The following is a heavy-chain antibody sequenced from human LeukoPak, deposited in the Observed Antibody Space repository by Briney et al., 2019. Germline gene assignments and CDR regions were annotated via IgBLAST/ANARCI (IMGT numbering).Heavy chain of an antibody. CDR1: GFTFSDYY. CDR3: ARACSSTSCYSGVLFDH. D-gene: IGHD2-2*02. Sequence: GGSLRLSCAASGFTFSDYYMGWIRQAPGKGLEWVSYITISGGTIYYADSVKGRFTISRDNAKNSVYLQMNSLRAEDTAVYYCARACSSTSCYSGVLFDHWGQGTLVTVSS. V-gene: IGHV3-11*01. CDR2: ITISGGTI. J-gene: IGHJ4*02.